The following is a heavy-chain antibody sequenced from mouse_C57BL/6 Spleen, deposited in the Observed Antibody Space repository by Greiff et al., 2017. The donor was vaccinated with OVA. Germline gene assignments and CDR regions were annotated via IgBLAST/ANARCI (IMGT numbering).Heavy chain of an antibody. V-gene: IGHV5-9*01. CDR2: ISGGGGNT. J-gene: IGHJ2*01. CDR1: GFTFSSYT. Sequence: EVHLVESGGGLVKPGGSLKLSCAASGFTFSSYTMSWVRQTPEKRLEWVATISGGGGNTYYPDSVKGRFTISRDNAKNTLYLQMSSLRSEDTALYYCARQGWGGGDYFDYWGQGTTLTVSS. CDR3: ARQGWGGGDYFDY. D-gene: IGHD1-1*02.